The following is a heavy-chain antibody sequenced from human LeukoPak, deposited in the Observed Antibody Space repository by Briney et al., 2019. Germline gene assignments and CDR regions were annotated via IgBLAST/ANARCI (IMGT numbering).Heavy chain of an antibody. V-gene: IGHV3-48*01. J-gene: IGHJ4*02. CDR1: GFTVSSNY. Sequence: GGSLRLSCAASGFTVSSNYMSWVRQAPGKGLEWVSYINLNSRTIDYADSVRGRFTISRDNARSSLYLQMNSLRVEDTAVYYCARGGAARPDYWGQGTLVTVFS. CDR2: INLNSRTI. CDR3: ARGGAARPDY. D-gene: IGHD6-6*01.